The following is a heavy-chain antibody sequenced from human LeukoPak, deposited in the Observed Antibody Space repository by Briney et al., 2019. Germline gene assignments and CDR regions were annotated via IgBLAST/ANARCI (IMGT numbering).Heavy chain of an antibody. V-gene: IGHV1-69*13. CDR3: ARVLGYDSSGYYYGGGYIDY. Sequence: ASVKVSCKASGTTFSSYAVGWVRQAPGQGLEWMGGIIPMFGTANYAQKFQGRVTITADESASTAYMELTSLRSEDTAVYYCARVLGYDSSGYYYGGGYIDYWGQGTLVSVSS. CDR1: GTTFSSYA. CDR2: IIPMFGTA. J-gene: IGHJ4*02. D-gene: IGHD3-22*01.